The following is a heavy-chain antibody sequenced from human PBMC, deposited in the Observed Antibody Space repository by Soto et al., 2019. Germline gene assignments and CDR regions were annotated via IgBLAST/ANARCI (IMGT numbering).Heavy chain of an antibody. V-gene: IGHV1-24*01. Sequence: ASVKVSCKVSGYTLTELSMHWVRQAPGKGLEWMGGFDPEDGETIYAQKFQGRVTMTEDTSTDTAYMELSSLRSEDTAVYYCATHSKYYDILTGYSGLDAFDIWGQGTMVTVSS. CDR2: FDPEDGET. D-gene: IGHD3-9*01. CDR1: GYTLTELS. CDR3: ATHSKYYDILTGYSGLDAFDI. J-gene: IGHJ3*02.